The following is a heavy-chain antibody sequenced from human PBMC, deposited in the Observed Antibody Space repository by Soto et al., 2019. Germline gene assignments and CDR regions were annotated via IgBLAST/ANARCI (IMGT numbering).Heavy chain of an antibody. CDR1: GFTFSSYG. CDR2: ISYDGSNK. D-gene: IGHD6-13*01. J-gene: IGHJ6*02. CDR3: AKDRRIAGYGMDV. Sequence: GGSLRLSCAASGFTFSSYGMHWVRPAPGKGLEWVAVISYDGSNKYYADSVKGRFTISRDNSKNTLYLQMNSLRAEDTAVYYCAKDRRIAGYGMDVWGQGTTVTVSS. V-gene: IGHV3-30*18.